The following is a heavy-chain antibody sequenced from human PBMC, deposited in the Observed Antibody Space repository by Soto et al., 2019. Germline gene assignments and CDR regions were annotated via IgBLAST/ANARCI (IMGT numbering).Heavy chain of an antibody. D-gene: IGHD3-10*01. CDR2: IYSSGNT. J-gene: IGHJ4*02. Sequence: SETLSLTCTVSGGSISGFYWTWIRQPAGRGLEWIGRIYSSGNTYYNPSLTSRVTMSVDTSKNQFSLKLTSVTAADTAVYFCARDHGTPVVGSGSYYFFDYWGQGALVTVSS. CDR1: GGSISGFY. CDR3: ARDHGTPVVGSGSYYFFDY. V-gene: IGHV4-4*07.